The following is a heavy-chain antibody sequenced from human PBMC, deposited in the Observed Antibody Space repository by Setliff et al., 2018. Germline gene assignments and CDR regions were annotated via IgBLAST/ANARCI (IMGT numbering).Heavy chain of an antibody. CDR2: INHSGST. J-gene: IGHJ4*02. V-gene: IGHV4-34*01. CDR3: ARGGVQRWLQSHYFDY. CDR1: GGSFSGYY. D-gene: IGHD5-12*01. Sequence: SETLSLTCAVYGGSFSGYYWSWIRQPPGKGLEWIGEINHSGSTNYNPSLKSRVAISVDTSKNQFSLKLSSVTAADTAVYYCARGGVQRWLQSHYFDYWGQGTLVTVSS.